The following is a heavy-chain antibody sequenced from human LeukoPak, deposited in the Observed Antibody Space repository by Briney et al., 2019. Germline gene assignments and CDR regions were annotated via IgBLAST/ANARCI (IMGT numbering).Heavy chain of an antibody. CDR3: AKDRGGLFAAYCGGDCYFRWGFDY. CDR1: GFTFSSYA. CDR2: ISGSGGTT. V-gene: IGHV3-23*01. Sequence: GGSLRLSCAASGFTFSSYAMSWVRQAPGKGLEWVSAISGSGGTTYYADSVKGRFTISRDNSKNTLYLQMNSLRAEDTAVYYCAKDRGGLFAAYCGGDCYFRWGFDYWGQGTLVTVSS. J-gene: IGHJ4*02. D-gene: IGHD2-21*02.